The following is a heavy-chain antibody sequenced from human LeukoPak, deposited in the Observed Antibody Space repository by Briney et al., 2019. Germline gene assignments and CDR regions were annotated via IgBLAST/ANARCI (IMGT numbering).Heavy chain of an antibody. CDR2: ITSGSSYI. D-gene: IGHD3-10*01. J-gene: IGHJ4*02. CDR3: ARDLYYGSGNRY. Sequence: GGSLRLSCVGSGFNFMQYGMNWVRQAPGQRLEWVSSITSGSSYIYYADSVKGRFTISRDNAKNSLYLQMNSLRAEDTAVYYCARDLYYGSGNRYWGQGTLVTVSS. CDR1: GFNFMQYG. V-gene: IGHV3-21*01.